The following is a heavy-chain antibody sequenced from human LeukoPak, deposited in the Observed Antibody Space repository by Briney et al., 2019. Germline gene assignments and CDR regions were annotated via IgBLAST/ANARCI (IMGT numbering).Heavy chain of an antibody. V-gene: IGHV1-18*01. D-gene: IGHD3-22*01. Sequence: GASVRVSCKASGYTFTIYGISWVRQAPGQGLEWMGWISGYNGDTKYAQKFQGRVTMTTDTSTSTAYMELRSLTSDDTAVFYCVRGLPPRRNYDSSGYYSYYFDYWGQGTLVTVSS. CDR3: VRGLPPRRNYDSSGYYSYYFDY. CDR1: GYTFTIYG. J-gene: IGHJ4*02. CDR2: ISGYNGDT.